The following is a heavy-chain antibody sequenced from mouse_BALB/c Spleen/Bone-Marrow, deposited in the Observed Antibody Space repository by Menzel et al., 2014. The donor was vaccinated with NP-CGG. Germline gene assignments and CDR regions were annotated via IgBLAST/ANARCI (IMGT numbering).Heavy chain of an antibody. J-gene: IGHJ4*01. V-gene: IGHV2-6-7*01. CDR2: IWGDGST. Sequence: QVQLQQSGPGLVAPSQSLSITCTVSGFSLTGYGVSWVRQPPGKGLEWLGMIWGDGSTDYNSALKSRLSISKDNSKSQVVLKMNSLQTDDTARYYCARDSFLITRALDYWGQGTSVTVSS. CDR1: GFSLTGYG. D-gene: IGHD2-4*01. CDR3: ARDSFLITRALDY.